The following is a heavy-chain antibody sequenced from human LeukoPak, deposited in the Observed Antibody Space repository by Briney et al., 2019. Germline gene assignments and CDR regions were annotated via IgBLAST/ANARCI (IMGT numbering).Heavy chain of an antibody. D-gene: IGHD2-21*01. Sequence: PGGSLRLSCAASGFIFGDYYMSWIRQAPGKGLEWVSKISTSGYSMFYTDSVKGRFTISRDDAKKSLYLQMNSLRAEDTAVYFCARYSEVYYYVDVWGTGTTVTVSS. CDR3: ARYSEVYYYVDV. J-gene: IGHJ6*03. CDR2: ISTSGYSM. CDR1: GFIFGDYY. V-gene: IGHV3-11*04.